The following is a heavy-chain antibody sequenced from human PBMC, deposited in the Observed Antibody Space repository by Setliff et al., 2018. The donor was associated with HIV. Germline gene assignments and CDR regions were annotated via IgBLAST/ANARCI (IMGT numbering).Heavy chain of an antibody. CDR2: TFYSGST. CDR3: ATYLSDNYLDGAFDI. Sequence: SETLSLTCTVSGASVSTTGYYWGWLRQSPGKGLQWIGTTFYSGSTYYNPSLKSRVTISSDTSNNDFSLTLTSVTAADTALYFCATYLSDNYLDGAFDIWGRGTMVTVSS. D-gene: IGHD3-3*01. J-gene: IGHJ3*02. CDR1: GASVSTTGYY. V-gene: IGHV4-39*02.